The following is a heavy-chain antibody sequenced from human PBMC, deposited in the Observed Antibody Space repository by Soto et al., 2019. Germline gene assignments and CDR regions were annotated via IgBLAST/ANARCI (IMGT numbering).Heavy chain of an antibody. CDR2: INHSGST. Sequence: KASETLSLTCAVYGGSFSGYYWSWIRQPPGKGLEWIGEINHSGSTNYNPSLKSRVTISVDTSKNQFSLKLSSVTAADTAVYYCARRYYYYYGMDVWGQGTTVTVS. CDR3: ARRYYYYYGMDV. J-gene: IGHJ6*02. V-gene: IGHV4-34*01. CDR1: GGSFSGYY.